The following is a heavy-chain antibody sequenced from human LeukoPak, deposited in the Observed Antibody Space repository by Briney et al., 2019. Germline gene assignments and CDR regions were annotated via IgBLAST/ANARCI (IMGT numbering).Heavy chain of an antibody. CDR1: GGSISSSSYY. Sequence: SETLSLTCTVSGGSISSSSYYWGWIRQPPGKGLEWIGYIYYSGSTNYNPSLKSRVTISVDTSKNQFSLKLSSVTAADTAVYYCARTIVVIIPIADAFDIWGQGTMVTVSS. D-gene: IGHD3-22*01. V-gene: IGHV4-61*05. CDR3: ARTIVVIIPIADAFDI. CDR2: IYYSGST. J-gene: IGHJ3*02.